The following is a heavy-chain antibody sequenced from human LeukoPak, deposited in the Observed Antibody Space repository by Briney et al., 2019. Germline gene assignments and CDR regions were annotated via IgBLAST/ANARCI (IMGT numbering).Heavy chain of an antibody. CDR1: GYSFTSYW. Sequence: GESLKISCKGSGYSFTSYWIGWVRQIPGKGLEWMGIIYPGDSDTRYSPSFQGQATISADKSISTAYLQWSSLKASDTAMYYCARLNTAWGSYFDYWGQGTLVTVSS. CDR2: IYPGDSDT. D-gene: IGHD5-18*01. V-gene: IGHV5-51*01. CDR3: ARLNTAWGSYFDY. J-gene: IGHJ4*02.